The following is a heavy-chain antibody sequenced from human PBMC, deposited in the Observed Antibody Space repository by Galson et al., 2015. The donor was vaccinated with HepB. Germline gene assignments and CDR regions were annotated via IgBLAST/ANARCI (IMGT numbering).Heavy chain of an antibody. CDR1: GFSFSDYW. CDR3: VRDRTYKGGNFFDF. CDR2: IRYDEYEY. J-gene: IGHJ4*02. D-gene: IGHD3-10*01. Sequence: SLRLSCAASGFSFSDYWMSWIRQAPGKRPEWVANIRYDEYEYYYADFVKGRFTISRDNARNSVFLQMSSLRRDDTAVYYCVRDRTYKGGNFFDFWGQGALVTGSS. V-gene: IGHV3-7*03.